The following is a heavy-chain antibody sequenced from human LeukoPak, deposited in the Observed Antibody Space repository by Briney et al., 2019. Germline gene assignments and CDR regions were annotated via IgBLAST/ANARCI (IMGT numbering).Heavy chain of an antibody. D-gene: IGHD3-22*01. J-gene: IGHJ1*01. CDR3: ATGNYYDSSGYYVPEYFQH. CDR1: GGTFSSYA. Sequence: ASVKVSCKASGGTFSSYAISWVRQAPGQGLEWMGGFDPEDGETIYAQKFQGRVTMTEDTSTDTAYMELSSLRSEDTAVYYCATGNYYDSSGYYVPEYFQHWGQGTLVTVSS. CDR2: FDPEDGET. V-gene: IGHV1-24*01.